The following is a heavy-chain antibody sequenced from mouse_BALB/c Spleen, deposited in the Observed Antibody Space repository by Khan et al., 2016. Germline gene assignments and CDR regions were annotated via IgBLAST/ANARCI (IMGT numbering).Heavy chain of an antibody. D-gene: IGHD2-4*01. CDR2: INPSNGDT. V-gene: IGHV1S81*02. Sequence: QVQLQQSGAELVKPGASVKLSSKASGYTFTSYYMYWVKQRPGQGLEWIGEINPSNGDTNFNERFKSKATLTVDKSSSTTYMQFSSLTSEDSAVYYCTRAGYDYPFAYWGQGTLVTVSA. CDR1: GYTFTSYY. CDR3: TRAGYDYPFAY. J-gene: IGHJ3*01.